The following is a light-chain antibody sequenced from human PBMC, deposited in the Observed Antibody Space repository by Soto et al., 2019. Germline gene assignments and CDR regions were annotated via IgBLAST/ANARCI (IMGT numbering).Light chain of an antibody. Sequence: DIQMTQSPSTLSASVGDRVTITCRASQTISSWLVWYQQKPGKAPKVLIYRASGLESGVPSRFSGSGSGTEFTLTISSLQPDDFATYYCQQYNGYPWTFGQGTKVESK. V-gene: IGKV1-5*03. CDR3: QQYNGYPWT. CDR2: RAS. CDR1: QTISSW. J-gene: IGKJ1*01.